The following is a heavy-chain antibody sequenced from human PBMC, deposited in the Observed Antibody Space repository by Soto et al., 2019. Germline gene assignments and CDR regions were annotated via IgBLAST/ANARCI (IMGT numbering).Heavy chain of an antibody. CDR1: GNSIIKNVYN. Sequence: LTCTYSGNSIIKNVYNCPWPRQPPVKGLEWIGYLYYSGTTAYNPSIKTRVTISPDTCKSPFSLSLSSVTAADTSVYYCARGFDSGKFYAFESWGQGTQVT. CDR3: ARGFDSGKFYAFES. D-gene: IGHD1-26*01. J-gene: IGHJ4*02. CDR2: LYYSGTT. V-gene: IGHV4-31*03.